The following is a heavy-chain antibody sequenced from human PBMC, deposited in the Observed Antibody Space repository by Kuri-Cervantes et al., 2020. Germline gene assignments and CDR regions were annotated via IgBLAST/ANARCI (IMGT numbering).Heavy chain of an antibody. CDR2: INPSGGST. Sequence: ASVKVSCKASGYTFTSYCMHWVRQAPGQGLEWMGIINPSGGSTSYAQKFQGRVTMTRDTSTSTVYMELSRLRSDDTAVYYCARGLMNIGPPVYMDVWGKGTTVTVSS. D-gene: IGHD2-8*01. CDR1: GYTFTSYC. V-gene: IGHV1-46*01. CDR3: ARGLMNIGPPVYMDV. J-gene: IGHJ6*03.